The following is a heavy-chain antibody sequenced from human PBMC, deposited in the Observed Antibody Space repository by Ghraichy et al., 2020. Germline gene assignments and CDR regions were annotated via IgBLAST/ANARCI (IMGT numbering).Heavy chain of an antibody. CDR3: ARDLGSEVDY. CDR2: IYYSGST. CDR1: GGSISSYY. J-gene: IGHJ4*02. Sequence: SETLSLTCTVSGGSISSYYWSWIRQLPGKGLEWIGYIYYSGSTNYNPSLKSRVTISVDTSKNQFSLKLSSVTAADTAVYYCARDLGSEVDYWGQGTLVTVSS. V-gene: IGHV4-59*01. D-gene: IGHD6-19*01.